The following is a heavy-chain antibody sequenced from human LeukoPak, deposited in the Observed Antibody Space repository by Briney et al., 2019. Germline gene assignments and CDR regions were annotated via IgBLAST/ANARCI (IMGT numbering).Heavy chain of an antibody. CDR2: IYHSGST. J-gene: IGHJ4*02. D-gene: IGHD3-10*01. V-gene: IGHV4-34*01. CDR1: GGSFSDYY. Sequence: PSETLSLTCVVYGGSFSDYYWSWIRQPPGKGLEWIGSIYHSGSTYYNPSLKSRVTISVDTSKNQFSLKLSSVTAADTAVYYCARHEPDYYGSGMIWDYWGQGTLVTVSS. CDR3: ARHEPDYYGSGMIWDY.